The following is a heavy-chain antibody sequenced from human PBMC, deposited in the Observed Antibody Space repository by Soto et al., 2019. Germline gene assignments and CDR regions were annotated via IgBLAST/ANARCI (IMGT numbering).Heavy chain of an antibody. V-gene: IGHV3-23*01. CDR3: AKHRGGGDYRFDDYYYYYMDV. Sequence: GGSLRLSCVASGFTFSSYAMSWVRQAPGKGLEWVSAISGSGGSTYYADSVKGRFTISRDNSKNTLYLQMNSLRAEDTAVYYCAKHRGGGDYRFDDYYYYYMDVWGKGTTVTVSS. D-gene: IGHD4-17*01. CDR1: GFTFSSYA. CDR2: ISGSGGST. J-gene: IGHJ6*03.